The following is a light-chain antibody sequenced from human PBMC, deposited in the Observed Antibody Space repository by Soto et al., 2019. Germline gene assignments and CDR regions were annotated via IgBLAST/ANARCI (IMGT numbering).Light chain of an antibody. J-gene: IGKJ1*01. CDR2: GTS. Sequence: EIVLTQSPGTLSLSPGERVTLSCRTSQTISNNHLAWYQQKPGQAPRLLIHGTSNRATGIPDRFSGSGSGTDFTLTISRLVPEDFAVYYCQQYGDSPVTFGQGTKVDIK. V-gene: IGKV3-20*01. CDR1: QTISNNH. CDR3: QQYGDSPVT.